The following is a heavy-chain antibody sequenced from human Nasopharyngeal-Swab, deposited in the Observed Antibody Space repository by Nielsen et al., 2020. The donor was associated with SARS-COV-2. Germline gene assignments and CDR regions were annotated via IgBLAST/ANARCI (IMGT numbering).Heavy chain of an antibody. CDR2: ISGSGGRT. CDR3: AKDYDIGY. V-gene: IGHV3-23*01. CDR1: GFTFSSYV. D-gene: IGHD3-9*01. Sequence: GESLKISCAAAGFTFSSYVMSWVRQAPGKGLEWVSGISGSGGRTYYADSVKGRFTISRDNSKNTLYLQMNSLRAEDTAVYYCAKDYDIGYWGQGTLVTVSS. J-gene: IGHJ4*02.